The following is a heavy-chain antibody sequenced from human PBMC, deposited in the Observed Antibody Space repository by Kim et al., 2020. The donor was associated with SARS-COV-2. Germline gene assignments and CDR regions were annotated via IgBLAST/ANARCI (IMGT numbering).Heavy chain of an antibody. CDR3: AKGSPANWNSPPTFDY. CDR1: GFTFSSYA. CDR2: ISGSGDST. J-gene: IGHJ4*02. V-gene: IGHV3-23*01. D-gene: IGHD1-1*01. Sequence: GGSLRLSCAASGFTFSSYAISWVRQAPGKGLEWVSTISGSGDSTYYADSLRGRFTISRDNSKNTLCLQMNSLGAEDTAVYYCAKGSPANWNSPPTFDYWGQGTLVTVSS.